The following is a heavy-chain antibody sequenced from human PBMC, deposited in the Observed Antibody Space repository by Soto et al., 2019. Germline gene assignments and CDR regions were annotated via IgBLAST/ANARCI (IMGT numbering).Heavy chain of an antibody. Sequence: QVQLVESGGGVVQPGRSLRLSCAASGFTFSSYGMHWVRQAPGKGLEWVAVISYDGSNKYYADSVKGRFTISRDNSKNPLYLQMNSLRAEDTAVYYCAGESEGYCSSTSCYNWFDPWGQGTLVTVSS. J-gene: IGHJ5*02. D-gene: IGHD2-2*01. CDR3: AGESEGYCSSTSCYNWFDP. V-gene: IGHV3-30*03. CDR2: ISYDGSNK. CDR1: GFTFSSYG.